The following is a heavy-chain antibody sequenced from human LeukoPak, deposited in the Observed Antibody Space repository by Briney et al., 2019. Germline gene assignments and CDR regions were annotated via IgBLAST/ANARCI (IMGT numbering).Heavy chain of an antibody. CDR2: IIPILGIA. D-gene: IGHD4-17*01. J-gene: IGHJ4*02. Sequence: ASVKVSCKAPGYTFTSYGISWVRQAPGQGLEWMGRIIPILGIANYARKFQGRVTITADKSTSTAYMELSSLRSEDTAVYYCARDHDYGDYDGIGYWGQGTLVTVSS. V-gene: IGHV1-69*04. CDR3: ARDHDYGDYDGIGY. CDR1: GYTFTSYG.